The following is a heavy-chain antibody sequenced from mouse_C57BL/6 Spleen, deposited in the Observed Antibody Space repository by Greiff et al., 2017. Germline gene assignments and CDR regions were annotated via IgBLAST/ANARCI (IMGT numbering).Heavy chain of an antibody. CDR3: ARQGLTGTSAWLAY. CDR2: IYPGSGST. J-gene: IGHJ3*01. V-gene: IGHV1-55*01. CDR1: GYTFTSYW. D-gene: IGHD4-1*01. Sequence: VQLQQPGAELVKPGASVKMSCKASGYTFTSYWITWVKQRPGQGLEWIGDIYPGSGSTNYNGKFKGKDTLTADKSSSTAYMQLSSLTSEDSAVYFCARQGLTGTSAWLAYWGQGTLVTVSA.